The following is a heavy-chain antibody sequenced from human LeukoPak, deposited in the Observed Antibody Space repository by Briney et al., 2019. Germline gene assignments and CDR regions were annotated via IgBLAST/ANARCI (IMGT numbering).Heavy chain of an antibody. CDR3: AKGVYEGDY. CDR1: GFTFSSYA. D-gene: IGHD3-16*01. CDR2: ITGSGAGT. Sequence: GGSLRLSCAASGFTFSSYAFIWVRQSPERGLQWVSSITGSGAGTNYADSVKGRFTISRDNSKNTLYLQMNSLRAEDTAVYYCAKGVYEGDYWGQGTLVTVSS. V-gene: IGHV3-23*01. J-gene: IGHJ4*02.